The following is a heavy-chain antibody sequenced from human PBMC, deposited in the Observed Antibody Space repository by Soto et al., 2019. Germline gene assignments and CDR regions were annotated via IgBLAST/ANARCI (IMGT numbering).Heavy chain of an antibody. V-gene: IGHV3-15*07. CDR3: ARDLGVVPGPFEY. D-gene: IGHD2-21*01. Sequence: PGGSLRLSCAASGFIFSNAWINWVRQAPGKGLEWVGRIKSKADGGTTDFAAPVKGRFAISRDNAKNSLYLQMNSLRAEDTAVYYCARDLGVVPGPFEYWGQGTLVTVSS. CDR2: IKSKADGGTT. J-gene: IGHJ4*02. CDR1: GFIFSNAW.